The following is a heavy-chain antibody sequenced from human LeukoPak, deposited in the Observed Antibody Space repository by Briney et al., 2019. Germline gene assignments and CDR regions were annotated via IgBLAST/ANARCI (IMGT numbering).Heavy chain of an antibody. CDR2: ISNTGSVI. V-gene: IGHV3-48*04. J-gene: IGHJ4*02. CDR3: ARDQLYCGGPTCYRTGDDS. Sequence: GGSLRLSCAASGSTFSSHTMNWVRQAPGKGLEWISYISNTGSVIYYADSVKGRFTISRDNAKNSLYLQINGLRAEDTAVYYCARDQLYCGGPTCYRTGDDSWGQGTLVTVSS. CDR1: GSTFSSHT. D-gene: IGHD2-2*02.